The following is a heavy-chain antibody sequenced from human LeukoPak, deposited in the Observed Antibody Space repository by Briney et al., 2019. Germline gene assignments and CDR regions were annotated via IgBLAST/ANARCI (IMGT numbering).Heavy chain of an antibody. CDR2: INPSSGGT. CDR3: ARVDLRMGPFDY. J-gene: IGHJ4*02. Sequence: GASVKVSCKASGYTFTGYYMHWVRQAPGQGLEWMGRINPSSGGTNYAQKFQGRVTMTRDTSISTAYMELSRLRSDDTAVYYCARVDLRMGPFDYWGQGTLVTVSS. V-gene: IGHV1-2*06. CDR1: GYTFTGYY. D-gene: IGHD5/OR15-5a*01.